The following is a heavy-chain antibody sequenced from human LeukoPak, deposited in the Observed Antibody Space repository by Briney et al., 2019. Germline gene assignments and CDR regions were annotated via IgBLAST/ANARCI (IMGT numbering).Heavy chain of an antibody. CDR1: GFTFSSYG. D-gene: IGHD3-10*01. J-gene: IGHJ5*02. Sequence: GGSLRLSCAASGFTFSSYGMHWVRQAPGKGLEWVAFIRYDGSNKYYADSVKGRFTISRDNSKNTLYLQMNSLRAEDTAVYYCAKDPDYYGSGSYYQYNWFGPWGQGTLVTVSS. V-gene: IGHV3-30*02. CDR2: IRYDGSNK. CDR3: AKDPDYYGSGSYYQYNWFGP.